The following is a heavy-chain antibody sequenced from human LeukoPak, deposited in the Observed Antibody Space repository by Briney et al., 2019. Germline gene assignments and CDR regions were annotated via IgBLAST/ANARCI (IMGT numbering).Heavy chain of an antibody. V-gene: IGHV4-39*01. J-gene: IGHJ1*01. CDR3: ARRVRSTEYFQH. Sequence: PSETLSLTCTVSGGSISSSSYYWGWIRQPPGKGLEWIGSIYYSGSTYYNPSLKSRVTISVDTSKTQSSLKLSSVTAADTAVYYCARRVRSTEYFQHWGQGTLVTVSS. D-gene: IGHD1-1*01. CDR1: GGSISSSSYY. CDR2: IYYSGST.